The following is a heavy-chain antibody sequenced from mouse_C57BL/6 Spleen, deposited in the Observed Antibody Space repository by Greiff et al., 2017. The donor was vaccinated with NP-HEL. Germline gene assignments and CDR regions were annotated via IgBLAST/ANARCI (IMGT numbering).Heavy chain of an antibody. CDR3: AREGLFTTVVENY. J-gene: IGHJ2*01. V-gene: IGHV1-64*01. D-gene: IGHD1-1*01. CDR2: IHPNSGST. Sequence: QVQLQQPGAELVKPGASVKLSCKASGYTFTSYWMHWVKQRPGQGLEWIGMIHPNSGSTNYNEKFKSKATLTVDKSSSTAYMQLSSLTSEDSAVYYCAREGLFTTVVENYWGQGTTLTVSS. CDR1: GYTFTSYW.